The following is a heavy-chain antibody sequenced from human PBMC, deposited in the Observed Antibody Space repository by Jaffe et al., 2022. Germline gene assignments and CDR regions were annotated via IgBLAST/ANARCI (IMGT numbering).Heavy chain of an antibody. CDR2: IDWDDDK. V-gene: IGHV2-70*20. CDR1: GFSLSTSGMC. CDR3: ARGVSSGWSYDAFDI. D-gene: IGHD6-19*01. J-gene: IGHJ3*02. Sequence: QVTLRESGPALVKPTQTLTLTCTFSGFSLSTSGMCVSWVRQPPGKALEWLALIDWDDDKYYSTSLKTRLTISKDTSKNQVVLTMTNMDPVDTATYYCARGVSSGWSYDAFDIWGQGTMVTVSS.